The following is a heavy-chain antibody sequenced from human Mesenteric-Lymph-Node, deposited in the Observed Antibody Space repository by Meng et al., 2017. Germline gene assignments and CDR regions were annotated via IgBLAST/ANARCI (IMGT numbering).Heavy chain of an antibody. CDR1: GFTFSSKV. J-gene: IGHJ4*02. CDR3: ARDVPSPGNGGWGVDY. D-gene: IGHD6-19*01. V-gene: IGHV3-30-3*01. Sequence: QVQLVESGGGVVQPGRSLRLSCAASGFTFSSKVMHWVRQAPGKGLEWVAVTSSDGTNKYYADSVKGRFTISRDNFKNTLYLQMNSLRTADTAVYYCARDVPSPGNGGWGVDYWGQGTLVTVSS. CDR2: TSSDGTNK.